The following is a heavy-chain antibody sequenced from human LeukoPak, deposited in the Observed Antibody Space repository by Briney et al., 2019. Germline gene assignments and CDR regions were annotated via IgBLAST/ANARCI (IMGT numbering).Heavy chain of an antibody. Sequence: SETLSLTCTVSGGFISSYSWSWTRQDAGTGLEWIGRIYTSGSTDYNPSLKSRVTMSVDTSKNQFSLNLSSVTTADTAVYYCARGVASTGIGWFDPWGQGTLVTVSS. J-gene: IGHJ5*02. V-gene: IGHV4-4*07. CDR3: ARGVASTGIGWFDP. CDR1: GGFISSYS. D-gene: IGHD6-13*01. CDR2: IYTSGST.